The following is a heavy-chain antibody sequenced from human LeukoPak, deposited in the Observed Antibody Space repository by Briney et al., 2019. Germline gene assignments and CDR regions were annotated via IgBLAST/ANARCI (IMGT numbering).Heavy chain of an antibody. D-gene: IGHD6-13*01. CDR1: GDSVSSNSAA. V-gene: IGHV6-1*01. J-gene: IGHJ4*02. CDR2: TYYRSKWYN. CDR3: ARGPLLSIAAAGNDQNYFDY. Sequence: SQTLSLTCAISGDSVSSNSAAWNWIRQSPSRGLEWLGRTYYRSKWYNDYAVSVKSRITINPDTSKNPFSLQLNAVTPEDTAVYYCARGPLLSIAAAGNDQNYFDYWGQGTLVTVSS.